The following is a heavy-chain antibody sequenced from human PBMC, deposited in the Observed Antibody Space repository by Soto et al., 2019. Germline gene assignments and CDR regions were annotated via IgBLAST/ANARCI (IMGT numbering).Heavy chain of an antibody. Sequence: PGGSLRLSCAASGFTFSNAWMNWFRQAPGKGLEWVGRIKSKTDGGTTDYAAPVKGRFTISRDDSKNTLYLQMNSPKTEDTAVYYCTTGYYDSSGYSGPDYYYYYGMDVWGQGTTVTVSS. V-gene: IGHV3-15*07. CDR2: IKSKTDGGTT. CDR1: GFTFSNAW. D-gene: IGHD3-22*01. J-gene: IGHJ6*02. CDR3: TTGYYDSSGYSGPDYYYYYGMDV.